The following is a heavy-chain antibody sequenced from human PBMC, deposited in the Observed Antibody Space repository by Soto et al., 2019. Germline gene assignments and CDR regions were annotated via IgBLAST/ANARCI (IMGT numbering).Heavy chain of an antibody. V-gene: IGHV3-74*01. Sequence: QLVESGGDSVQTGGSLRLSCAASGFAFSSYWMHWVRQAPGKGLVWVSRINSDGSDTGYADSVKGRFIISRDNAKSNLFLQIHNLSAEDTALYYWARDPTTGLDYWGQGTLVTVSS. CDR3: ARDPTTGLDY. J-gene: IGHJ4*02. D-gene: IGHD1-1*01. CDR2: INSDGSDT. CDR1: GFAFSSYW.